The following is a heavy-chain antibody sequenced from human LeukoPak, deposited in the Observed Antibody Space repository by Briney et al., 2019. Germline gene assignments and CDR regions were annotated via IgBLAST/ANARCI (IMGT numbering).Heavy chain of an antibody. CDR3: SRDLGYSDYVGYFDY. CDR2: IYSSGNT. V-gene: IGHV3-53*01. J-gene: IGHJ4*02. D-gene: IGHD3-16*01. Sequence: GGSLRLSCAASGFTVSSNFMSWVRQSPGKGLEWVSVIYSSGNTYYADSVRGRFTISRDNSKNTLYLQMISLRAEDTAVYYCSRDLGYSDYVGYFDYWGQGTLVTVSS. CDR1: GFTVSSNF.